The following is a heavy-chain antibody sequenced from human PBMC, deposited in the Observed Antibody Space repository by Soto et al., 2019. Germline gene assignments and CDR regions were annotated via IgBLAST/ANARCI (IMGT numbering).Heavy chain of an antibody. Sequence: EVQLVESGGGLVQPGGSLRLSCAASGFTFSSYDMHWVRQATGKGLEWVSAIGTAGDTYYPGSVKGRFTISRENAKYASQLQMNHLRAGDMAVYFGPRVRATIYFYGVDVWGKGTMVTVPS. V-gene: IGHV3-13*01. J-gene: IGHJ6*04. D-gene: IGHD5-12*01. CDR2: IGTAGDT. CDR3: PRVRATIYFYGVDV. CDR1: GFTFSSYD.